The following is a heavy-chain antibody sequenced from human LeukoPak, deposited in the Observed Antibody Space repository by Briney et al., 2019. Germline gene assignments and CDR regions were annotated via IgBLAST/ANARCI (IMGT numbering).Heavy chain of an antibody. V-gene: IGHV3-23*01. J-gene: IGHJ6*03. CDR2: ISGSGGST. CDR3: AKDRIVGGYYYYYMDV. D-gene: IGHD1-26*01. CDR1: GFTFSSYE. Sequence: GGSLRLSCAASGFTFSSYEMNWVRQAPGKGLGWVSAISGSGGSTYYADSVKGRFTISRDNSKNTLYLQMNSLRAEDTAVYYCAKDRIVGGYYYYYMDVWGKGTTVTVSS.